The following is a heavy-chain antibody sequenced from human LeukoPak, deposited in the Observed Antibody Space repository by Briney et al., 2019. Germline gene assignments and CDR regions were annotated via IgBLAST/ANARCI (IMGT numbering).Heavy chain of an antibody. CDR2: IRYDGSNK. J-gene: IGHJ4*02. CDR3: AKEGYCSGGSCYSPYYFDY. D-gene: IGHD2-15*01. Sequence: GGSLRPSCAASGFTFSSYGTHWVRQAPDKGLEWVAFIRYDGSNKYYADSVKGRFTISRDNSKNTLYLQMNSLRAEDTAVYYCAKEGYCSGGSCYSPYYFDYWGQGTLVTVSS. V-gene: IGHV3-30*02. CDR1: GFTFSSYG.